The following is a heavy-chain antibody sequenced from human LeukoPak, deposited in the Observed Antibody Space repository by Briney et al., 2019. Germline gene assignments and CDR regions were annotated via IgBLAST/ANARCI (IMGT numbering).Heavy chain of an antibody. CDR3: AKDESYGDYRFDY. CDR2: IWHDEKNK. V-gene: IGHV3-33*06. J-gene: IGHJ4*02. D-gene: IGHD4-17*01. Sequence: PGGSLRLSCAASGLTFNRYAMHCVRQAPGKGLEWVAVIWHDEKNKYYTDTVNGRFTISRDNSNSTLYLQMNSLRAEDTAVYYCAKDESYGDYRFDYWGQGTLVTVSS. CDR1: GLTFNRYA.